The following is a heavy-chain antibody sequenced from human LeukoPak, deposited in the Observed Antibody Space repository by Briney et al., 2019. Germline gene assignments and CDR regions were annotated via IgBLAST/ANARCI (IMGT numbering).Heavy chain of an antibody. CDR2: IRNDGSKK. V-gene: IGHV3-30*02. CDR3: AKDHCSRGTCYYYYYMDV. Sequence: GGSLRLSCAASGFTFSSYGMHWVRRAPGKGLEWVAGIRNDGSKKYFADSVKGRFTISRDNSKNTVHLQMNSLRAEDTAVYYCAKDHCSRGTCYYYYYMDVWGKGATVTVSS. CDR1: GFTFSSYG. J-gene: IGHJ6*03. D-gene: IGHD2-15*01.